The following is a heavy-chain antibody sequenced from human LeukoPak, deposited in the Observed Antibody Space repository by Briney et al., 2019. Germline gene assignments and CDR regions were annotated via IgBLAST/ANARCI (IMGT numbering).Heavy chain of an antibody. V-gene: IGHV3-23*01. Sequence: GGSLRLSCAASGFTFSSYAMSWVRQAPGKGLEWVSAISGSGGSTYYADSVKGRFTISRGNSKNTLYLQMNSLRAEDTAVYYCAKAHYDSSGYMGDYYYYMDVWGKGTTVTVSS. CDR1: GFTFSSYA. D-gene: IGHD3-22*01. J-gene: IGHJ6*03. CDR2: ISGSGGST. CDR3: AKAHYDSSGYMGDYYYYMDV.